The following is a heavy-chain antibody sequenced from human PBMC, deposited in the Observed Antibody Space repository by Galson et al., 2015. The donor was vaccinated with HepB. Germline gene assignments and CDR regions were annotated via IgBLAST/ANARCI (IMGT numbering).Heavy chain of an antibody. CDR3: AKESEVGATGY. V-gene: IGHV3-23*01. D-gene: IGHD1-26*01. Sequence: SLRLSCAASGFTFSSYAMSWVRQAPGKGLEWVSAISGSGDATYYADSVKGRFTISRDNSKNTLYLQMNTLRAEDTAVYYCAKESEVGATGYWGQGTLVIVSS. CDR1: GFTFSSYA. CDR2: ISGSGDAT. J-gene: IGHJ4*02.